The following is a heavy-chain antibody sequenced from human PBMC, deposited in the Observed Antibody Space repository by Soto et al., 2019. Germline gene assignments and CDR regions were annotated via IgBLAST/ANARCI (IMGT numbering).Heavy chain of an antibody. CDR3: ARGMTPPGAPAWYYFDS. J-gene: IGHJ4*02. Sequence: QVQLQESGPGLMKPSETLSLTCSVSGASIAGSSYWSWIRQPAGKGLEWIGRFSLSGTTNYSPSLRSLVTMAADVSKNQFSLRLTSVTAADTALYYCARGMTPPGAPAWYYFDSWGQGTLVTVSS. V-gene: IGHV4-4*07. D-gene: IGHD2-8*02. CDR1: GASIAGSSY. CDR2: FSLSGTT.